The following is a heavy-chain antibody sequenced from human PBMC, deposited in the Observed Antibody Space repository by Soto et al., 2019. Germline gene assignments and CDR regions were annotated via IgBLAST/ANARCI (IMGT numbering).Heavy chain of an antibody. Sequence: EVQLLESGGGLVQPGGSLRLSCAASGFTFSSYAMSWVRQAPGKGLEWVSAISGSGGSTYYADSVKGRLTISRDNSKNTLYLQMNSLRADYTAVYYCAKDQYSYSRSSYAFAICGQGTMVTVSS. V-gene: IGHV3-23*01. D-gene: IGHD6-6*01. CDR1: GFTFSSYA. CDR3: AKDQYSYSRSSYAFAI. CDR2: ISGSGGST. J-gene: IGHJ3*02.